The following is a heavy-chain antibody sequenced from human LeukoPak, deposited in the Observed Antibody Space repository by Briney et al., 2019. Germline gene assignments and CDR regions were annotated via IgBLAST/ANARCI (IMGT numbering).Heavy chain of an antibody. CDR3: TRAHSYYYGSGSYYPNDY. V-gene: IGHV3-49*04. D-gene: IGHD3-10*01. J-gene: IGHJ4*02. CDR1: GFTFGDYA. Sequence: GGSLRLSCTASGFTFGDYAMSWVRQAPGKGLERVGFIRSKAYGGTTEYAASVKGGFTISRDDSKSIAYLQMNSLKTEDTAVYYCTRAHSYYYGSGSYYPNDYWGQGTLVTVSS. CDR2: IRSKAYGGTT.